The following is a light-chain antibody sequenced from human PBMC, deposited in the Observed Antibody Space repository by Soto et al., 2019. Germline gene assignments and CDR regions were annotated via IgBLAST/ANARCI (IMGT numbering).Light chain of an antibody. CDR1: QSVSSSY. V-gene: IGKV3-20*01. CDR3: QQYSSSSWT. CDR2: GAS. Sequence: IVLTQSPGTLSLSPGVRATLSCRARQSVSSSYLAWYQQKPGQAPRLLIYGASSRATGIPDRFSGSGSETDFTLTISRLEPEDFAVYYCQQYSSSSWTFGHGTKVEIK. J-gene: IGKJ1*01.